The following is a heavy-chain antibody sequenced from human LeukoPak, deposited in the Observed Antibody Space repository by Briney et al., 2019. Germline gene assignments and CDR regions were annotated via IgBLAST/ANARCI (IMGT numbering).Heavy chain of an antibody. V-gene: IGHV4-30-4*01. CDR3: ARGSWSSSIDY. Sequence: TLSLTRTVSGGSISSGDYYWIWIRQPPGKGPEWIGYIYYSGSTYYNPSLKSRVTISGDTSKNQFSLKVNSVTAADTAVYYCARGSWSSSIDYWGQGTPVTVSS. J-gene: IGHJ4*02. CDR1: GGSISSGDYY. CDR2: IYYSGST. D-gene: IGHD6-6*01.